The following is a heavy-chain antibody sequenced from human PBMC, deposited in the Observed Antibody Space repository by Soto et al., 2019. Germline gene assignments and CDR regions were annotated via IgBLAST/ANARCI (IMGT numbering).Heavy chain of an antibody. D-gene: IGHD1-26*01. Sequence: GGSLRLFCAASDFTCSFYRMSWVRQAPGKGLEWLANIKQEATEKNYADSVKGRFTISRDNSKNSLYLEMSSLRAEDTAWYYCARRDSGAAYFYCLDARGQGTTVTDSS. CDR3: ARRDSGAAYFYCLDA. CDR2: IKQEATEK. J-gene: IGHJ6*02. CDR1: DFTCSFYR. V-gene: IGHV3-7*01.